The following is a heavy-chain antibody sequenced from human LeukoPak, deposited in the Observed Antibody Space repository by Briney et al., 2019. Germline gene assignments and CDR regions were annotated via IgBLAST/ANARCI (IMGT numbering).Heavy chain of an antibody. J-gene: IGHJ4*02. V-gene: IGHV3-30*03. CDR2: ISYDGSNK. CDR1: GFTFSSYG. CDR3: ARDGILGSHDY. Sequence: GGSLRLSCAASGFTFSSYGMHWVRQAPGKGLEWVAVISYDGSNKYYADSVKGRFTISRDNTKNTLSLQMNSLRAEDTAVYYCARDGILGSHDYWGQGTLVTVSS. D-gene: IGHD3-3*02.